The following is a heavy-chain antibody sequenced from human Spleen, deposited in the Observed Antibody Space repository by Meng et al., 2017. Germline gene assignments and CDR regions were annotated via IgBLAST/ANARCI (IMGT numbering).Heavy chain of an antibody. CDR2: IIPIFGTA. CDR3: ARDEDISAAGKLFGDY. J-gene: IGHJ4*02. V-gene: IGHV1-69*13. D-gene: IGHD6-13*01. CDR1: GGTFSSYA. Sequence: SVKVSCKASGGTFSSYAISWVRQAPGQGLEWMGGIIPIFGTANYAQKFQGRVTITADESTSTAYMELSGLRSDDTAMYYCARDEDISAAGKLFGDYLGQGTLVTVSS.